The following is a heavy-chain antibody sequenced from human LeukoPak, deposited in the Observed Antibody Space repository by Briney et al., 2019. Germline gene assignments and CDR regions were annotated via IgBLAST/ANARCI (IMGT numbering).Heavy chain of an antibody. V-gene: IGHV1-2*04. CDR2: INPNSGGT. D-gene: IGHD6-13*01. Sequence: ASVKVSCKASGYTFTGYYMHWVRQAPGQGLEWMGWINPNSGGTNYAQKFQGWVTMTRDTSISTAYMELSRLRSDDTAVYYCARVVGSSPDAFDIWGQGTMVTVSS. CDR3: ARVVGSSPDAFDI. CDR1: GYTFTGYY. J-gene: IGHJ3*02.